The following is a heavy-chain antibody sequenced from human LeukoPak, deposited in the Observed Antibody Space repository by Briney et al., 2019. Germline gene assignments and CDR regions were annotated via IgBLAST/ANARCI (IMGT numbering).Heavy chain of an antibody. J-gene: IGHJ4*02. CDR3: ARTARVFDY. Sequence: SETLSLTCTVSGYSITSVYWSWIRQPPGKGLEVIGYTYTSGDTNYNPSLRSRVTMSLDASKNEVSLKMSSVTAADAAVYYCARTARVFDYWGQGILVTVSS. CDR2: TYTSGDT. CDR1: GYSITSVY. V-gene: IGHV4-4*09.